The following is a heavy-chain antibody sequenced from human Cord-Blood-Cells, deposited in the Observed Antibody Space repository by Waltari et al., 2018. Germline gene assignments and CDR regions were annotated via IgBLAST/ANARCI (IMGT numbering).Heavy chain of an antibody. CDR3: AKDVTRAGFDAFDI. Sequence: EVQLVESGGGLVQPGRSLRLSCAASGFTFDDYAMHWVRQAPGKGLAWVSGISWKRGSIGYADSVKGRFTISRDNAKNSLYLQRNSLRAEDTALYYCAKDVTRAGFDAFDIWGQGTMVTVSS. V-gene: IGHV3-9*01. D-gene: IGHD6-13*01. CDR1: GFTFDDYA. CDR2: ISWKRGSI. J-gene: IGHJ3*02.